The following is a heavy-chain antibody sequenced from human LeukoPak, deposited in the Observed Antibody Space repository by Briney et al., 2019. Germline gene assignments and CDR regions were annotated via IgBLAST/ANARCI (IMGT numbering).Heavy chain of an antibody. Sequence: GGSLRLSCVASGFSFSNHGMHWVRQAPGKGLEWVAFIRYDGSNKYHADSVKGRFTISRDNSKNTLDLQMNSLRPDDTAVYYCAKGQGGVRGVLDYWGQGTLVAVSS. CDR1: GFSFSNHG. J-gene: IGHJ4*02. CDR3: AKGQGGVRGVLDY. D-gene: IGHD3-10*01. V-gene: IGHV3-30*02. CDR2: IRYDGSNK.